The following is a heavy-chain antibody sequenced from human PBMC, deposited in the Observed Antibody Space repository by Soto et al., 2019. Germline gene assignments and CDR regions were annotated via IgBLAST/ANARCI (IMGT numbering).Heavy chain of an antibody. D-gene: IGHD1-26*01. CDR3: ATQEVGGSYVYTFDP. Sequence: LSVTRTVACGSIINRSCCRIFNRQPPGKGLEWIGSIYYSGSTYYNPSLKSRVTISVDTSKNHFSLKLSSVTAADTAVYYCATQEVGGSYVYTFDPWGQGTLVTVSS. V-gene: IGHV4-39*02. J-gene: IGHJ5*02. CDR1: CGSIINRSCC. CDR2: IYYSGST.